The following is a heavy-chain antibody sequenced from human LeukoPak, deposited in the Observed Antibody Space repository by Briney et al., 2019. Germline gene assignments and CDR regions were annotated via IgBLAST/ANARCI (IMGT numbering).Heavy chain of an antibody. CDR2: ISGSGGST. Sequence: PGGSLRLSCAASGFTFSSYSMNWVRQAPGKGLEWVSAISGSGGSTYYADSVKGRLTISRDNSKNTLYLQMNSLRAEDTAVYYCAKGGPLQYENWFDPWGQGTLVTVSS. J-gene: IGHJ5*02. D-gene: IGHD4-11*01. CDR1: GFTFSSYS. V-gene: IGHV3-23*01. CDR3: AKGGPLQYENWFDP.